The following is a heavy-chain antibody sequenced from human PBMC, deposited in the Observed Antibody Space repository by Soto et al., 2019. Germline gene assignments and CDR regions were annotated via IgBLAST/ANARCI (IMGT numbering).Heavy chain of an antibody. CDR1: CGSISSSSYD. D-gene: IGHD6-13*01. V-gene: IGHV4-39*01. CDR2: IYYSGST. Sequence: PSETLSLTCTVSCGSISSSSYDWGWIREPRGKGLEWIGSIYYSGSTYYNPSLKSRVTISVDTSKNQFSLKLSSVTAADTAVYYCARLEAAAGIGGPDYWGQGTLVTVSS. J-gene: IGHJ4*02. CDR3: ARLEAAAGIGGPDY.